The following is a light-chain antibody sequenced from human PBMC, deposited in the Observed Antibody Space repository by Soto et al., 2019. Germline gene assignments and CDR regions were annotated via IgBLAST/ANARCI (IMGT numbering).Light chain of an antibody. Sequence: EIGVTQSPSLLSVSLGDRVTITCRASQTISSWLAWYQQKPGKAPKLLIYKASTLKSGVPSRFSGGGSGTEFTLTISSLQPDEFATYYCQQYNSYWTFGQGTKVDIK. V-gene: IGKV1-5*03. CDR3: QQYNSYWT. CDR1: QTISSW. J-gene: IGKJ1*01. CDR2: KAS.